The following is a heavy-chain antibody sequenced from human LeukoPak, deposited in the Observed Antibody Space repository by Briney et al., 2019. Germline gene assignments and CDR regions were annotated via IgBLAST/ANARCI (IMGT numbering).Heavy chain of an antibody. Sequence: PSETLSLTCTVSGGSISSYYWSWIRQPPGKGLEWIGYIYYSGSTNYNPSLKSRVTISVDTSKNQFSLKLSSVTAADTAVYYCASYDAAAGMNYFDYWGQGTLVTVSS. J-gene: IGHJ4*02. CDR3: ASYDAAAGMNYFDY. CDR2: IYYSGST. CDR1: GGSISSYY. V-gene: IGHV4-59*01. D-gene: IGHD6-13*01.